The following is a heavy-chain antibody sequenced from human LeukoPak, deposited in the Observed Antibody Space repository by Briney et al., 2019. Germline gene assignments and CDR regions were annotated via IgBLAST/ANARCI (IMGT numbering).Heavy chain of an antibody. V-gene: IGHV3-21*01. D-gene: IGHD6-6*01. CDR1: GFSFSYYT. Sequence: GGSLRLSCAASGFSFSYYTMNWVRQAPGKGLEWISSISPSSTHTYYADSVKGRCTISRDDATNSLYLQMNSLRAEDTALYYCAREGSSVVWYYYYYYMDVWGKGTTVTVSS. CDR3: AREGSSVVWYYYYYYMDV. CDR2: ISPSSTHT. J-gene: IGHJ6*03.